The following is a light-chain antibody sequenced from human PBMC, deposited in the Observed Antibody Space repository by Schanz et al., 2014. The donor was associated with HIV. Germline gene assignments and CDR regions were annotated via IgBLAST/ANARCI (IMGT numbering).Light chain of an antibody. CDR1: RTISTY. CDR2: AAS. J-gene: IGKJ4*01. Sequence: DIQMTQSPSSLSASVGDRVTVTCRSSRTISTYLNWYQQKPGRAPKLLIYAASTLESGVPSRFSGSGSGTDFTLTISSLQPEDSATYYCQQSYSAPFTFGGGTKVEI. V-gene: IGKV1-39*01. CDR3: QQSYSAPFT.